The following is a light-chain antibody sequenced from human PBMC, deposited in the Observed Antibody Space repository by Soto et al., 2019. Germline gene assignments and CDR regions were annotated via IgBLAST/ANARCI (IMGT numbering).Light chain of an antibody. CDR1: QSVLHRSTKKNY. V-gene: IGKV4-1*01. CDR3: LQLHTSTLT. Sequence: DIVMTQSPDPLTLSLGERATFNCKSSQSVLHRSTKKNYLAWYQQKAGQXPKLPXXWASTRESGVLDRFSGCGSGRECTLTISSLQAGGVAVYYCLQLHTSTLTFGGGTKVDIK. J-gene: IGKJ4*01. CDR2: WAS.